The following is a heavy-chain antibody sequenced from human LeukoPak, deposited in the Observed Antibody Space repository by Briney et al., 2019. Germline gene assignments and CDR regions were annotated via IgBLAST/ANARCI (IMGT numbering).Heavy chain of an antibody. D-gene: IGHD4-11*01. J-gene: IGHJ4*02. CDR3: ARDDFSTYPGLNYFDY. CDR1: RYTFTHYA. Sequence: ASVKVSCKASRYTFTHYAVHWVRQAPGQRPEWMGWTNVGNDYTESSQKFQDRLTITSDTTATTVYMELSSLRSEDTAVYYCARDDFSTYPGLNYFDYWGQGSLVTVSS. CDR2: TNVGNDYT. V-gene: IGHV1-3*01.